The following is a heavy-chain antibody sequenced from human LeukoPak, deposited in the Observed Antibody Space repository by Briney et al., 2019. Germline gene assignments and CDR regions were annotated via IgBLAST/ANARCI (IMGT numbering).Heavy chain of an antibody. D-gene: IGHD3-22*01. CDR1: GYTFTGYY. J-gene: IGHJ4*02. Sequence: ASVKVSCKASGYTFTGYYMHWVRQAPGQGLEWMGWISAYNGNTNYAQKLQGRVTMTTDTSTSTAYMELRSLRSDDTAVYYCARPNYTYDSSGYLAYYFDYWGQGTLVTVSS. V-gene: IGHV1-18*04. CDR2: ISAYNGNT. CDR3: ARPNYTYDSSGYLAYYFDY.